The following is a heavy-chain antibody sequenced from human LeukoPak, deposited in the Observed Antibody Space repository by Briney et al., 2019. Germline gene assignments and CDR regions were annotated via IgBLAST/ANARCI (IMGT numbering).Heavy chain of an antibody. CDR3: ARGPLGRTKAFDI. V-gene: IGHV4-39*01. CDR2: IYYSGST. CDR1: GGSISSSSYY. Sequence: SETLSLTCTVSGGSISSSSYYWGWIRQPPGKGLEWIGSIYYSGSTYYNPSLKSRVTISVDTSKNQFSLKLSSVTAADTAVYYCARGPLGRTKAFDIWGQGTMVTVSS. D-gene: IGHD1-7*01. J-gene: IGHJ3*02.